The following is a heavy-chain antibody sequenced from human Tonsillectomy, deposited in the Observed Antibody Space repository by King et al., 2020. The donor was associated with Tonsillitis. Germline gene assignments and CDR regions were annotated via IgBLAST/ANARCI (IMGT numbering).Heavy chain of an antibody. CDR3: VKARKLLYGYGMDV. CDR2: IGWNSVSV. CDR1: GFTFDDYA. V-gene: IGHV3-9*01. D-gene: IGHD3-10*01. Sequence: QLVQSGGGLVQPGRSLRLSCAASGFTFDDYAMHWVRQAPGKGLEWVSGIGWNSVSVGYADSVKGRFTISRDNAKNSLYLQMNSLRAEDTALYYCVKARKLLYGYGMDVWGQGTTVTVSS. J-gene: IGHJ6*02.